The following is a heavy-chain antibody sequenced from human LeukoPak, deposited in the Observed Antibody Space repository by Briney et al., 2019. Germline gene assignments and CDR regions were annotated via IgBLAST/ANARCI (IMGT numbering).Heavy chain of an antibody. CDR1: GGSISSGSYY. CDR2: MYTSGST. J-gene: IGHJ6*03. D-gene: IGHD3-3*01. V-gene: IGHV4-61*02. Sequence: SETLSLTCTVSGGSISSGSYYWSWIRQPAGKGLERIGRMYTSGSTNYNPSLKSRVTISVDTSKNQFSLKLSSVTAADTAVYYCARDAYYDFWSGYYPPYYYYYMDVWGKGTTVTVSS. CDR3: ARDAYYDFWSGYYPPYYYYYMDV.